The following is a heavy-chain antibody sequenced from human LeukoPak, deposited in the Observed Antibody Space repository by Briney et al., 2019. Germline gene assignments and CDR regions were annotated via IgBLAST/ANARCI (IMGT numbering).Heavy chain of an antibody. CDR1: GVSISNSRYY. V-gene: IGHV4-39*07. CDR3: ARSGRVLSAFDI. Sequence: PSETLSLTCTVSGVSISNSRYYWGWIRQPPGKGLEWIGSISYSGSTYSNPSLKSRVAMLLDTSKNQFSPKLSSVTAADTAVYYCARSGRVLSAFDIWGQGTMVTVSS. J-gene: IGHJ3*02. CDR2: ISYSGST. D-gene: IGHD3-10*01.